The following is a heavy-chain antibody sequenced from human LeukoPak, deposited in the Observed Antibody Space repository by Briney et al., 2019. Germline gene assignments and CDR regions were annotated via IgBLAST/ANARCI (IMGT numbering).Heavy chain of an antibody. V-gene: IGHV4-34*01. CDR3: ARTPEALYSSSWYAPFDY. CDR2: INHSGST. Sequence: SETLSLTCAVYGGSFSGYYWSWLRQPPGKGLEWIGEINHSGSTNYNPSLKSRVTISVDTSKNQFSLKLSSVTAADTAVYYGARTPEALYSSSWYAPFDYWGQGTLVTVSS. J-gene: IGHJ4*02. D-gene: IGHD6-13*01. CDR1: GGSFSGYY.